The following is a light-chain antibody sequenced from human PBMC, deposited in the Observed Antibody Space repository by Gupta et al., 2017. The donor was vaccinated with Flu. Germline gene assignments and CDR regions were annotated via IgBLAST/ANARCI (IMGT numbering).Light chain of an antibody. CDR1: QSVTTF. V-gene: IGKV3-11*01. Sequence: ETVLTLSPVTLSLSPGERATLSCRASQSVTTFLGWYQKKPGQAPRLLIYDASNRAPGTPARFSGSGSGTDFTLTIISLGPEDFAVYYCQQRSNWPPEFTFGQGTKLEMK. CDR2: DAS. J-gene: IGKJ2*01. CDR3: QQRSNWPPEFT.